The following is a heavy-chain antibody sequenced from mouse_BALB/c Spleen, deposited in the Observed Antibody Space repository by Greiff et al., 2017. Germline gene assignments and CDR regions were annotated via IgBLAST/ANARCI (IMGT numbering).Heavy chain of an antibody. J-gene: IGHJ3*01. V-gene: IGHV3-2*02. Sequence: EVQRVESGPGLVKPSQSLSLACTVTGYSITSDYAWNWIRQSPGNKLEWMGFISYSGSTSYNPSLKSRISSTRDTSKNQFFLQLNSVTTEDTATDGCARRGKSPGWFADWGQGTLVTVSA. CDR1: GYSITSDYA. CDR3: ARRGKSPGWFAD. CDR2: ISYSGST.